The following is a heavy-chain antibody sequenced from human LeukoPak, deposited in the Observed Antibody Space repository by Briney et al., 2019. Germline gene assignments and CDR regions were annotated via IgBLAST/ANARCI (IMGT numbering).Heavy chain of an antibody. V-gene: IGHV3-11*03. CDR1: VFTFSAYY. D-gene: IGHD5-12*01. J-gene: IGHJ5*02. CDR2: IRSSSSYT. CDR3: ARSRLNWFDP. Sequence: GGSLRLSCAASVFTFSAYYMSWIRQAPGQGLEWVSYIRSSSSYTNYADSVKGRFTISRDNAKNSLYLQMNSLRAEDTAVYYCARSRLNWFDPWGQGTLVTVSS.